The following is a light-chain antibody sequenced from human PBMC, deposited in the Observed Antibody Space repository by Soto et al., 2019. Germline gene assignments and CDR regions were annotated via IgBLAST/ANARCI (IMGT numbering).Light chain of an antibody. J-gene: IGLJ2*01. CDR3: QVWDSTTV. CDR1: NIGRKD. Sequence: SYELTQPLSVLVALGQTARITCGGNNIGRKDVHWYQQRPGQAPSLVIYRDRSRPSGVPERFSASNSGNTATLTISRAQAGDEADYYCQVWDSTTVFGGGTKLTVL. CDR2: RDR. V-gene: IGLV3-9*01.